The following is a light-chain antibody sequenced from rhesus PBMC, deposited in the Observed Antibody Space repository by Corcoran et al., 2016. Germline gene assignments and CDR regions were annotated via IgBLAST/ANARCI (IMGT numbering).Light chain of an antibody. CDR1: QGITND. CDR3: QHYYRAPYS. CDR2: EAS. V-gene: IGKV1-21*01. Sequence: DIQMTQSPSSLSASVGDRVTITCRASQGITNDLAWYQQKPGETPKLLIYEASSLQSGIPSRFSGSGSGTDFTLTISSLQSEDFATYYCQHYYRAPYSFGQGTKVEIK. J-gene: IGKJ2*01.